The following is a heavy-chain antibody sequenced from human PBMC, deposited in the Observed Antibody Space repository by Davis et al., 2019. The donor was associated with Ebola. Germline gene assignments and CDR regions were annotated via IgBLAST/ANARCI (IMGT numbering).Heavy chain of an antibody. Sequence: ASVKVSCKAFGYSFMSYYVHWVRQAPGEGPEWMGVINPSGGSTDYAQKFQGRVTMTRDTSTSTVYMELSSLRFDDTAVYYCARDEGRIVIEPAVIMRGNCLHPWGQGTLVTVSS. D-gene: IGHD2-2*02. CDR1: GYSFMSYY. CDR3: ARDEGRIVIEPAVIMRGNCLHP. V-gene: IGHV1-46*01. CDR2: INPSGGST. J-gene: IGHJ5*01.